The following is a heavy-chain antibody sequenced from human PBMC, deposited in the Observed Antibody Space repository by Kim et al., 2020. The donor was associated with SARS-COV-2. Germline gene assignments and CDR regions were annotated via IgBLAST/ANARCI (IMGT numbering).Heavy chain of an antibody. D-gene: IGHD3-3*01. V-gene: IGHV3-30*07. Sequence: ADSVKGRFTVSRTNSNDTLYLQMDSLTVEDTAIYYCARCQRLLAPLFFDYWGQGTLVSVAA. J-gene: IGHJ4*02. CDR3: ARCQRLLAPLFFDY.